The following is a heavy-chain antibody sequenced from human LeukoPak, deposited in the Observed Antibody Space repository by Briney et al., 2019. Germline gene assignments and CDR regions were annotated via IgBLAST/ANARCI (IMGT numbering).Heavy chain of an antibody. J-gene: IGHJ3*02. CDR3: ARGARPGYCSSTSCNAGDAFDI. CDR2: IYYSGST. CDR1: GGSISSYY. V-gene: IGHV4-59*01. D-gene: IGHD2-2*01. Sequence: SETLSLTCTVSGGSISSYYWSWIRQPPGKGLEWIGYIYYSGSTNYNPSLKSRVTISVDTSKNQFSLKLSSVTAADTAVYYCARGARPGYCSSTSCNAGDAFDIWGQGTMVTVSS.